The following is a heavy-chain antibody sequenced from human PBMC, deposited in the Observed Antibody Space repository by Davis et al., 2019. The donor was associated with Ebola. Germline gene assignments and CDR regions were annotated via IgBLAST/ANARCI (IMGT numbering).Heavy chain of an antibody. V-gene: IGHV3-48*03. Sequence: GESLKISCAASGFTFSSYEMNWVRQAPGKGLEWVSYISSSGSTIYYADSVKGRFTISRDNAKNSLYLQMNSLRAEDTAVYYCARDPSGYCSGGSCWGADYYYYYGMDVWGQGTTVTVSS. CDR1: GFTFSSYE. CDR2: ISSSGSTI. CDR3: ARDPSGYCSGGSCWGADYYYYYGMDV. J-gene: IGHJ6*02. D-gene: IGHD2-15*01.